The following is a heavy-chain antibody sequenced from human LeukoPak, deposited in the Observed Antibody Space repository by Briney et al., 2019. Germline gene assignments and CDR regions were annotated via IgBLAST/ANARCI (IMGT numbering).Heavy chain of an antibody. Sequence: GGTLRLPCAASGFTFSSYGMSWVRQAPGKGLEWVSGITGSGGTTYYADSVKGRATISRDNSKNTLYLQINSLRAEDTAIYYCARDLRVISFDNWGQGTLVSVSS. CDR3: ARDLRVISFDN. V-gene: IGHV3-23*01. CDR2: ITGSGGTT. D-gene: IGHD2-21*01. J-gene: IGHJ4*02. CDR1: GFTFSSYG.